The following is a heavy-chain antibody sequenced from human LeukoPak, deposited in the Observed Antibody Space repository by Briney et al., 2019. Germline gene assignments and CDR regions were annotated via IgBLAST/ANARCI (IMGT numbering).Heavy chain of an antibody. CDR1: GFTFSSYA. D-gene: IGHD2-21*01. J-gene: IGHJ3*02. CDR2: ISGGAVIKT. CDR3: AKDPVVGAPHIFDI. V-gene: IGHV3-23*01. Sequence: GGSLRLSCAASGFTFSSYAMSWVRQAPGKGLEWVSAISGGAVIKTYYTDSVKGRFTISRDNSKNTLYLQMNSLRADDTAVYYCAKDPVVGAPHIFDIWGQGTMVTVSP.